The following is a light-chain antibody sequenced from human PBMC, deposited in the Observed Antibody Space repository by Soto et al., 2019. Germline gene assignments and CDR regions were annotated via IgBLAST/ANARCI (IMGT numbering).Light chain of an antibody. J-gene: IGKJ3*01. Sequence: AIQLTQSPSSLSASVGDRVTITCRASQGISSALAWYQQKPGKAPKLLIYDASSLESGVPSRFSGSGSGTDFTLTISSLQPEDFATYYCQQFNSYPHGFTFDPGTKVDIK. V-gene: IGKV1-13*02. CDR2: DAS. CDR3: QQFNSYPHGFT. CDR1: QGISSA.